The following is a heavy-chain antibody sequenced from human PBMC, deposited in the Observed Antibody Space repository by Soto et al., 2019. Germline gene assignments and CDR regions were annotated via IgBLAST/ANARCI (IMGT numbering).Heavy chain of an antibody. J-gene: IGHJ4*02. D-gene: IGHD4-4*01. Sequence: GGSLRLSCAASGFTFSSYWMSWVRQAPGKGLEWVANIKQDGSRTSYADSVTGRFTISRDNAKNTLYLQMKSLRVEETALYYCARETYRGFYFDYWGQGTLVTVSS. V-gene: IGHV3-7*01. CDR1: GFTFSSYW. CDR3: ARETYRGFYFDY. CDR2: IKQDGSRT.